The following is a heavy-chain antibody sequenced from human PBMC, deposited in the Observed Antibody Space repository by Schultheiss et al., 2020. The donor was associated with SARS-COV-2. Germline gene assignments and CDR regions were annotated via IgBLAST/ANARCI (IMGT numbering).Heavy chain of an antibody. D-gene: IGHD3-22*01. CDR1: GGSISSSSYY. V-gene: IGHV4-39*07. J-gene: IGHJ2*01. CDR2: IYYSGST. Sequence: SETLSLTCTVSGGSISSSSYYWGWIRQPPGKGLEWIGSIYYSGSTYYNPSLKSRVTISVDTSKNQFSLKLSSVTAADTAVYYCARGRYDSSARYFDLWGRGTLVTVSS. CDR3: ARGRYDSSARYFDL.